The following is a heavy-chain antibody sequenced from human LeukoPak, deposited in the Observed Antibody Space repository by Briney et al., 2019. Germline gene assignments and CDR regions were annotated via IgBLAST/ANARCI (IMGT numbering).Heavy chain of an antibody. CDR3: ATYGSGSGTFFDS. D-gene: IGHD3-10*01. CDR2: ISDFGSLT. V-gene: IGHV3-48*04. CDR1: GFSFSTYG. J-gene: IGHJ4*01. Sequence: GGSLRLSCAASGFSFSTYGMNWVRQAPGMGLEWVSYISDFGSLTFYADSVKGRFTISRDNAKNSLYLEMNSLRAEDTAIYYCATYGSGSGTFFDSWGQGTLVTVSS.